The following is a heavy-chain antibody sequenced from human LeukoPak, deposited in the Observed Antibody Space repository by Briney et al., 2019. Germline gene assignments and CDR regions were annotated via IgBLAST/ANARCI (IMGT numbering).Heavy chain of an antibody. Sequence: GSLSLSSAASGITIISYGMHCVRQVSAKGLEWGAMIWYDGSNTYYADSVKGRFTISRDNSKNTLFLQMDSLRAEDTAVYYCARDRSTTHFDYWGQGTLVTVSS. CDR3: ARDRSTTHFDY. V-gene: IGHV3-33*01. D-gene: IGHD5/OR15-5a*01. CDR1: GITIISYG. J-gene: IGHJ4*02. CDR2: IWYDGSNT.